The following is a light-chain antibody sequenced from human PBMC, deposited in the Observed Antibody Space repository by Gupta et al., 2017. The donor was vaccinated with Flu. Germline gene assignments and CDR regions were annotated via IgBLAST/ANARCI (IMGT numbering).Light chain of an antibody. CDR3: MKGTHWPRT. V-gene: IGKV2-30*02. J-gene: IGKJ4*01. CDR1: PSLVLSDGNTY. CDR2: KVS. Sequence: VVMTQSQLPLPVTLALPASISCRSGPSLVLSDGNTYLNWFQQRTGQSPRRLIYKVSNRDAGVPDRFSGSGSGTDFTLRISRVEAEDVGIYYCMKGTHWPRTFGGGTKVEIK.